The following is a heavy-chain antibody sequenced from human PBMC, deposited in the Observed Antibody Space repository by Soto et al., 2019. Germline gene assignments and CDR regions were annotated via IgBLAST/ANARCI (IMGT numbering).Heavy chain of an antibody. CDR3: ASPTMYYYGSGSYSPYYYYGMDV. D-gene: IGHD3-10*01. CDR2: IIPIFGTA. Sequence: QVQLVQSGAEVKKPGSSVKVSCKASGGTFSSYAISWVRQAPGQGLEWMGGIIPIFGTANYAQKFQGRVTITADESTSTAYMELSSLRSEDTAVYYCASPTMYYYGSGSYSPYYYYGMDVWGQGTTVTVSS. J-gene: IGHJ6*02. CDR1: GGTFSSYA. V-gene: IGHV1-69*01.